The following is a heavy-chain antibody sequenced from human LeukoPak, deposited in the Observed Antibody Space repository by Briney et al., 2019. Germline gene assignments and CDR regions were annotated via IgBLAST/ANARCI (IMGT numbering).Heavy chain of an antibody. CDR1: GFTFSNYN. CDR2: ISSSSYII. CDR3: ARDFAREFTIDY. J-gene: IGHJ4*02. D-gene: IGHD3-10*01. V-gene: IGHV3-48*01. Sequence: PGGSLRLSCAASGFTFSNYNMNWVRQPPGKGLQWVSYISSSSYIIYYADSVKGRFTISRDNAKNSLFLQMNSLRAEDTAVYYCARDFAREFTIDYWGQGTLVTVSS.